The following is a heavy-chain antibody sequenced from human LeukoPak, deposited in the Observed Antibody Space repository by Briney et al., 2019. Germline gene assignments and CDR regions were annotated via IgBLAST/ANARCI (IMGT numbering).Heavy chain of an antibody. CDR3: AKGYTYTFDYFDS. Sequence: GGCLRLSCVGSGITLRNYCMHWVRHAPGKGVDWGAFIRYDGSEEYYADSVKGRFTISRDNSKKTLYLQMNGLRAEDTAVYYCAKGYTYTFDYFDSWGQGTLVTVSS. J-gene: IGHJ4*02. V-gene: IGHV3-30*02. CDR2: IRYDGSEE. D-gene: IGHD5-18*01. CDR1: GITLRNYC.